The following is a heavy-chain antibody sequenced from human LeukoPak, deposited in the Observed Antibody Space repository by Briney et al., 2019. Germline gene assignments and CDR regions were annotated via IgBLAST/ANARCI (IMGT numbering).Heavy chain of an antibody. J-gene: IGHJ6*02. CDR2: IWYDGSNK. CDR1: GFTFSSYG. Sequence: GGSLRLSCAASGFTFSSYGMPWVRQAPGKGLEWVAVIWYDGSNKYYADSVKGRFTISRDNSRNTLYLQMNSLRAEDTAVYYCAREASGSLYYYYYYGMDVWGQGTTVTVSS. D-gene: IGHD1-26*01. CDR3: AREASGSLYYYYYYGMDV. V-gene: IGHV3-33*01.